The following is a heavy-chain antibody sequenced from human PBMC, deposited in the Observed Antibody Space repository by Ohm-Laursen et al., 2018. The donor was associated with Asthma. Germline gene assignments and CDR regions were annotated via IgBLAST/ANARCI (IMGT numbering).Heavy chain of an antibody. CDR2: IYYSGST. Sequence: SDTLSLTCTVSGGSISSSSYYWGWIRQPPGKGLEWIGSIYYSGSTYYNPSLKSRVTISVDTSKNQFSLKLSSVTAADTAVYYCARVKLGYYYGMDVWGQGTTVTVSS. D-gene: IGHD1-7*01. CDR3: ARVKLGYYYGMDV. CDR1: GGSISSSSYY. V-gene: IGHV4-39*01. J-gene: IGHJ6*02.